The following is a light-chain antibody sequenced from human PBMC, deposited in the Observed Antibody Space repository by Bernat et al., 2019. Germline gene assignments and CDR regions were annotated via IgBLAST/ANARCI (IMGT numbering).Light chain of an antibody. CDR1: QDISKY. V-gene: IGKV1-27*01. Sequence: DIQMTQSPSSLSASVGDRVTITCRASQDISKYLAWYQQKPGKVPKLLIYLASTLQSGVPSRFSGSGSGTDFTLTISRLQPEDVATYYCQKYNSAPLTFSQGTRLEIK. CDR2: LAS. J-gene: IGKJ5*01. CDR3: QKYNSAPLT.